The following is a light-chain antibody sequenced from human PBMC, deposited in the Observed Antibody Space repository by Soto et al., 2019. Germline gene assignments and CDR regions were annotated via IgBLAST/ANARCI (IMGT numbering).Light chain of an antibody. CDR3: GSYTSSSTLEV. V-gene: IGLV2-14*01. J-gene: IGLJ1*01. Sequence: QSVLTQPASVSGSPGQSITISCTGTSSDVGGYDYVSWFQQHPARATKLMIYDVSYRPSWVSNLFSGSKSGNTASLTISGLQAEDEAAYYCGSYTSSSTLEVFGTGTKLTVI. CDR2: DVS. CDR1: SSDVGGYDY.